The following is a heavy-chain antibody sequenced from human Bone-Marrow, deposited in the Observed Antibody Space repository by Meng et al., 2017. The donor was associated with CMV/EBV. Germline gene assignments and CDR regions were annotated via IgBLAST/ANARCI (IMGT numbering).Heavy chain of an antibody. V-gene: IGHV3-48*04. D-gene: IGHD3-3*01. Sequence: GESLKISCAASGFTFSSYSMNWVRQAPGKGLEWVSYISSSSSTIYYADSVKGRFTISRDNAKNSLYLQMNSLRAEDTAVYYCASSKGFWSGFEDYFDYWGQGNLVTFSS. CDR3: ASSKGFWSGFEDYFDY. CDR2: ISSSSSTI. CDR1: GFTFSSYS. J-gene: IGHJ4*02.